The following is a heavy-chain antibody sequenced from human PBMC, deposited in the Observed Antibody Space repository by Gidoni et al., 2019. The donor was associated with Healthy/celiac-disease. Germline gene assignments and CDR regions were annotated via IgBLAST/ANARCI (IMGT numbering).Heavy chain of an antibody. Sequence: QVQLQESGPGLVKPSETLSLTCTVSGYSISSGYYWGWIRQPPGTGLEWIGSIYHSGSTYYNPSLKSRVTISVDTSKNQFSLKLSSVTAADTAVYYCARDQGYYDSSGYPYIWGQGTMVTVSS. CDR2: IYHSGST. D-gene: IGHD3-22*01. CDR3: ARDQGYYDSSGYPYI. J-gene: IGHJ3*02. V-gene: IGHV4-38-2*02. CDR1: GYSISSGYY.